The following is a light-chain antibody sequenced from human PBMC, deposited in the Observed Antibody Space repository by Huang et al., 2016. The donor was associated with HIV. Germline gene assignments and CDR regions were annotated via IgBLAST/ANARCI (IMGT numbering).Light chain of an antibody. CDR3: LQHHGYPRT. CDR2: AAS. V-gene: IGKV1-17*03. CDR1: QDIRNY. Sequence: IQLTQSPSSMSSSLGYRVSITCRAGQDIRNYLAWFQQKPGGAPNRLIYAASSLQSGVPSRFSASGSGTKFTLKISGLQPEDFATYYCLQHHGYPRTFGQGTKV. J-gene: IGKJ1*01.